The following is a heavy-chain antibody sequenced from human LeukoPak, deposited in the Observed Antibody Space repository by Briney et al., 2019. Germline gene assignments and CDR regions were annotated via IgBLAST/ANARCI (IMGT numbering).Heavy chain of an antibody. J-gene: IGHJ4*02. D-gene: IGHD3-3*01. CDR2: ISGSGGST. V-gene: IGHV3-23*01. CDR3: AKRPSRLRFLEWLPKYYFDY. CDR1: GFTFSSYA. Sequence: GGSLRLSCAASGFTFSSYAMSWVRQAPGKGLEWVSAISGSGGSTYYADSVKGRFTISRDNSKNTLYLQMNSLRAEDTAVYYCAKRPSRLRFLEWLPKYYFDYWGQGTLVTVSS.